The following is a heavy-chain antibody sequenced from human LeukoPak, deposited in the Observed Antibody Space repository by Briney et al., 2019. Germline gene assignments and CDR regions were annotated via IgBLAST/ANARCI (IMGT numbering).Heavy chain of an antibody. CDR2: IRYDGSNK. V-gene: IGHV3-30*02. D-gene: IGHD3-3*01. CDR1: GFTFSSYG. J-gene: IGHJ5*02. CDR3: AKDRTIFGVVNWFDP. Sequence: GGSLRLSCAASGFTFSSYGMHWVRQAPGKGLEWVAFIRYDGSNKYYADSVEGRFTISRDNSKNTLYLQMNSLRAEDTAVYYCAKDRTIFGVVNWFDPWGQGTLVTVSS.